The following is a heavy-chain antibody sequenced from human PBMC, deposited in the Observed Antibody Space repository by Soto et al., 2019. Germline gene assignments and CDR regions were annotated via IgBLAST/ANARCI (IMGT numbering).Heavy chain of an antibody. CDR1: GYTFTSYD. Sequence: GASVKVSCKASGYTFTSYDINWVRQATGQGLEWMGWMNPNSGNTGYAQKFQGRVTMTRNTSISTAYMELSSLRSEDTAVYYCAITGTTIFGYYYGMDVWGQGTTVTVSS. J-gene: IGHJ6*02. CDR3: AITGTTIFGYYYGMDV. D-gene: IGHD1-20*01. CDR2: MNPNSGNT. V-gene: IGHV1-8*01.